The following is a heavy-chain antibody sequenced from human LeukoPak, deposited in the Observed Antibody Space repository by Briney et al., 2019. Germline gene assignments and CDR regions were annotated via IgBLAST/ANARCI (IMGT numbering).Heavy chain of an antibody. V-gene: IGHV1-18*04. CDR1: GYTFTSYG. CDR2: ISAYNGNT. Sequence: GASVKVSCKASGYTFTSYGISWVRQAPGQGLEWMGWISAYNGNTNYVQKLQGRVTMTTDTSTSTAYMELRSLRSDDTAVYYCARDPKAAAGYNWFAPWGQGTLVTVSS. D-gene: IGHD6-13*01. J-gene: IGHJ5*02. CDR3: ARDPKAAAGYNWFAP.